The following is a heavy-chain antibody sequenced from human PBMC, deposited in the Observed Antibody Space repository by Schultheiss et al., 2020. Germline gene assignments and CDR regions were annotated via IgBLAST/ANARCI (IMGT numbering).Heavy chain of an antibody. J-gene: IGHJ4*02. CDR2: ISSSSSTI. D-gene: IGHD6-13*01. CDR1: GFTFSSYS. Sequence: GSLRLSCAASGFTFSSYSMNWVRQAPGKGLEWVSYISSSSSTIYYADSVKGRFTISRDNAKNSLYLQMNSLRAEDTAVYYCAGGYSSSWYAVSTPYYFDYWGQGTLVTVSS. V-gene: IGHV3-48*01. CDR3: AGGYSSSWYAVSTPYYFDY.